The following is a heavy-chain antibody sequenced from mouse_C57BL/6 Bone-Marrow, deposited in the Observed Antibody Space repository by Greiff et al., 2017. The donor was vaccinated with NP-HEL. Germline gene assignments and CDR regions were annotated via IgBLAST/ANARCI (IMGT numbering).Heavy chain of an antibody. CDR3: ARNGNFPDY. Sequence: QVHVKQSGAELVRPGTSVKVSCKASGYAFTNYLIEWVKQRPGQGLEWIGVINPGSGGTNYNEKFKGKAPLTADKSSSTAYMQLSSLTSEDSAVYFCARNGNFPDYWGQGTTLTVSS. CDR2: INPGSGGT. D-gene: IGHD2-1*01. V-gene: IGHV1-54*01. J-gene: IGHJ2*01. CDR1: GYAFTNYL.